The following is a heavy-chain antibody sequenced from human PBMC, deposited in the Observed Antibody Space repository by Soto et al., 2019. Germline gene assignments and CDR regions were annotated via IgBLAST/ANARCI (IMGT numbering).Heavy chain of an antibody. CDR1: GYTFTSYG. CDR3: ARLRYCSSTSCPNWFDP. Sequence: QVQLVQSGAEVKKPGASVKVSCKASGYTFTSYGISWVRQAPGQGLEWMGWISAYNGNTNYAQKLQGRVTMTTDTSTSTAYIELRSLRSDDTSVYYCARLRYCSSTSCPNWFDPCGQVTLVTVSS. D-gene: IGHD2-2*01. CDR2: ISAYNGNT. V-gene: IGHV1-18*01. J-gene: IGHJ5*02.